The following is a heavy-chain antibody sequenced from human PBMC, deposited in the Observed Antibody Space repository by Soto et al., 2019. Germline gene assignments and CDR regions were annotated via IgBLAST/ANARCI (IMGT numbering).Heavy chain of an antibody. V-gene: IGHV1-69*13. Sequence: SLTVCCTASGGAFSSYAMSCVRQAPGQGLEWMGGIIPIFGTANYAQKFQGRVTITADESTSTAYMELSSLRSEDTAVYYCARLSSTSFYYFDYWGQGTLVTVSS. J-gene: IGHJ4*02. CDR1: GGAFSSYA. CDR3: ARLSSTSFYYFDY. D-gene: IGHD2-2*01. CDR2: IIPIFGTA.